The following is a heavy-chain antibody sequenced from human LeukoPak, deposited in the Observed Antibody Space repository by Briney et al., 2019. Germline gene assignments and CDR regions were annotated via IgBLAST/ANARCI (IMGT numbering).Heavy chain of an antibody. Sequence: GGSLRLSCAASGFTFSGSAGHWVRQSSGKGLEWVGHIDKKDNLYATAYAESVKGRFTISRDDSKDTEFLHMDSLKTEDTALYYCTRDRGTYNWFDPWGDRKLVTVSS. V-gene: IGHV3-73*01. D-gene: IGHD2-15*01. CDR1: GFTFSGSA. CDR3: TRDRGTYNWFDP. CDR2: IDKKDNLYAT. J-gene: IGHJ5*02.